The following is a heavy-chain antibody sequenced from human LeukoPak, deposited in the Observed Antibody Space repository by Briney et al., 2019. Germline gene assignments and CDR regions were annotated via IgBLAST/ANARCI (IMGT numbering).Heavy chain of an antibody. CDR1: GFTFSTYN. V-gene: IGHV3-21*01. CDR3: ARYSGTYRGF. D-gene: IGHD1-26*01. J-gene: IGHJ4*02. Sequence: PGGSLRLSCAASGFTFSTYNMNWARQAPGKGMEWVSSITSSSSYIFYADSVKGRFTISRDNAKNSLYLQMNSLRAEDRAVYYCARYSGTYRGFWGQGTLVTVSS. CDR2: ITSSSSYI.